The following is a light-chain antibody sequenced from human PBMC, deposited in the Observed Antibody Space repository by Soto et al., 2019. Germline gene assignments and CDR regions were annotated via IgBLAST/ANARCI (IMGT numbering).Light chain of an antibody. CDR2: GNT. CDR3: GTWDSSLRAGV. J-gene: IGLJ1*01. V-gene: IGLV1-40*01. CDR1: SSNIGAGYD. Sequence: QSVLTQPPSVSGAPGQRVTISCTGSSSNIGAGYDVHWYQQRPGTAPKLLIFGNTNRPSGVPDRFSGSKSGTSASLAITGLQTGDEADYYCGTWDSSLRAGVFGAGTKVTVL.